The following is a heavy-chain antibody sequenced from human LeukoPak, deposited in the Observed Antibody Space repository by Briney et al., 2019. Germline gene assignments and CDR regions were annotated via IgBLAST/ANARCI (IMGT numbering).Heavy chain of an antibody. V-gene: IGHV1-69*13. CDR3: ARAGCSSTSCSSQYNWFDP. J-gene: IGHJ5*02. D-gene: IGHD2-2*01. Sequence: ASVKVSCKAPGGTFSSYAISWVRQAPGQGLEWMGGIIPIFGTANYAQKFQGRVTITADESTSTAYMELSSLRSEDTAVYYCARAGCSSTSCSSQYNWFDPWGQGTLVTVSS. CDR2: IIPIFGTA. CDR1: GGTFSSYA.